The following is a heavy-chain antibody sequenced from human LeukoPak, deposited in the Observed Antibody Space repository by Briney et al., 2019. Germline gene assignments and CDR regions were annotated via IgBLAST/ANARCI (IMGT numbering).Heavy chain of an antibody. Sequence: SETLSLTCTVSGGSISGYYWTWIRQPPEKGLEWIGFIYYTGSASYNPSLKGRVTISVDTSKNQFSLHLSSVTAADTAVYYCARDDSRDGSNYNYYGTDVWGQGTTVTVSS. CDR1: GGSISGYY. CDR3: ARDDSRDGSNYNYYGTDV. V-gene: IGHV4-59*01. J-gene: IGHJ6*02. CDR2: IYYTGSA. D-gene: IGHD5-24*01.